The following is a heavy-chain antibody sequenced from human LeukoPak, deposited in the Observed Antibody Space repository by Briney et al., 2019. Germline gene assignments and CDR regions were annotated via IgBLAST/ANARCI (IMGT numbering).Heavy chain of an antibody. V-gene: IGHV1-18*01. J-gene: IGHJ4*02. CDR2: ISTYNGNT. CDR1: GYTFTSYG. CDR3: ARVVKSLRRDGYNFPFPVFDY. D-gene: IGHD5-24*01. Sequence: GASVKVSCKASGYTFTSYGISWVRQAPGQGLEWMGWISTYNGNTNYAQTLQGRVTMTTDTSTSTAYMELRSLRSDDTAVYYCARVVKSLRRDGYNFPFPVFDYWGQGTLVTVSS.